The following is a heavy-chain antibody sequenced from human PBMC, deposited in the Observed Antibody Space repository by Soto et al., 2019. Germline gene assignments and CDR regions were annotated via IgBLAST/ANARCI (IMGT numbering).Heavy chain of an antibody. J-gene: IGHJ5*02. V-gene: IGHV4-61*01. CDR1: GGSVSSGSYY. CDR2: IYYSGST. Sequence: TLSLTCTVSGGSVSSGSYYWSWIRQPPGKGLEWIGYIYYSGSTNYNPSLKSRVTISVDTSKNQFSLKLSSVTAADTAVYYCARRGYQLWFDPWGQGTLVTVSS. CDR3: ARRGYQLWFDP. D-gene: IGHD2-15*01.